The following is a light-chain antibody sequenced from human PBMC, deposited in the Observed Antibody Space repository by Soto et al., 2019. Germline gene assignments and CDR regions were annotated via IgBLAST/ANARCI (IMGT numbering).Light chain of an antibody. J-gene: IGLJ3*02. V-gene: IGLV2-23*02. CDR2: EVT. Sequence: QSALTQPASVSGSPGQSITISCTGTSSDVGSYNLVSWYQHLPGKAPKLIIYEVTERPSGISSRFSGSKSGNTASRTISGLQGEDEAYYYCCSYAGSSLLVFGGGTKLTVL. CDR1: SSDVGSYNL. CDR3: CSYAGSSLLV.